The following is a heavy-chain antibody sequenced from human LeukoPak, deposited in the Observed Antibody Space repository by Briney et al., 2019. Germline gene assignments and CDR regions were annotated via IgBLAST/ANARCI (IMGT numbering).Heavy chain of an antibody. Sequence: ASVKVSCKVSGYTLTELSMHWVRQAPGKGLEWMGGFDPEDGETIYAQKFQGRVTMTEDTSTDTAYMELSSLRSEDTAVYYCATLLYGDHGVSAYFDYWGQGTLVTVSS. D-gene: IGHD4-17*01. V-gene: IGHV1-24*01. CDR1: GYTLTELS. CDR3: ATLLYGDHGVSAYFDY. J-gene: IGHJ4*02. CDR2: FDPEDGET.